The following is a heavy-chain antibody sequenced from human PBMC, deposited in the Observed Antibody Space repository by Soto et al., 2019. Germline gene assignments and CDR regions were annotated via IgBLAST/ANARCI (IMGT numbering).Heavy chain of an antibody. CDR3: TKGGWCSGGTCYTAFDI. CDR2: IYHSGT. CDR1: GGSISSGGYS. D-gene: IGHD2-15*01. V-gene: IGHV4-30-2*01. J-gene: IGHJ3*02. Sequence: QLQLQESGSGLVKPSQTLSLTCAVSGGSISSGGYSWSWIRQPPGKGLEWIGYIYHSGTYYNPSLKSRGTISLDRSKNQFSLKLTSMTAADTAVYYCTKGGWCSGGTCYTAFDIWGQGTMVTVSS.